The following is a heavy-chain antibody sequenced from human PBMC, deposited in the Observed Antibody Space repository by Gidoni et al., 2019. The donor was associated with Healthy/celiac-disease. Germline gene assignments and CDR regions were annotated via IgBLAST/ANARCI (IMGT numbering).Heavy chain of an antibody. CDR3: ARDQTRTTRQPYDYVPLYYYYGMDV. CDR2: IYSSGST. Sequence: QLQLQESGPGLVKPSETLSLTCTVSGGSISSSSYYWGWIRQPPGKGLEWIGCIYSSGSTYYNPSLKSRVTISVDTSKNQFSLKLSSVTAADTAVYYCARDQTRTTRQPYDYVPLYYYYGMDVWGQGTTVTVSS. V-gene: IGHV4-39*07. J-gene: IGHJ6*02. CDR1: GGSISSSSYY. D-gene: IGHD3-16*01.